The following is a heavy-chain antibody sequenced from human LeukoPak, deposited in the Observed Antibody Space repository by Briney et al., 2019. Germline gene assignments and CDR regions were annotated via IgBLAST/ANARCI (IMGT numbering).Heavy chain of an antibody. CDR1: GVSISSSNKY. J-gene: IGHJ6*03. Sequence: SETLSLTCTVSGVSISSSNKYYGWIRQPPGKGLEWIGNIYYSGTTYYNPSLKNRVTLSVDTSKNQFSLRLSSVTTADTAVYYCARHSNGGNQNNFYYYMHVWGKGTTVTISS. D-gene: IGHD4-23*01. CDR3: ARHSNGGNQNNFYYYMHV. CDR2: IYYSGTT. V-gene: IGHV4-39*01.